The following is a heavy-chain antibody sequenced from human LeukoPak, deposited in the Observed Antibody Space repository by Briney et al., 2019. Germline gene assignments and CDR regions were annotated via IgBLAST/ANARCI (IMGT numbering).Heavy chain of an antibody. CDR3: ARDPLAAATEWYFDF. CDR2: IYSGGST. Sequence: GGSLRLSCAASGFTVSSNYMSWVRQAPGKGLEWVSVIYSGGSTYYADSVKGRFTISRDNAEKSLTLQMNSLRVEDTAVYYCARDPLAAATEWYFDFWGRGSLVTVSS. J-gene: IGHJ2*01. D-gene: IGHD2-15*01. V-gene: IGHV3-53*01. CDR1: GFTVSSNY.